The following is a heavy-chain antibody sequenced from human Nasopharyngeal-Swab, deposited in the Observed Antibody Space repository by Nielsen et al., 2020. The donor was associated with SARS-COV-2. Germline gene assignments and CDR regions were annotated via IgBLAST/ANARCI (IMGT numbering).Heavy chain of an antibody. J-gene: IGHJ4*02. D-gene: IGHD6-13*01. CDR1: GGPISSTPYY. CDR3: ATLSSSWYEYYFDY. Sequence: SETLSLTCTASGGPISSTPYYWAWIRQPPGKGLEWIVSIHYGGSTYYNPSLKSRVTISVDTSKNQFSLTLSSVTAADTAVYYCATLSSSWYEYYFDYWGQGTLVTVSS. V-gene: IGHV4-39*01. CDR2: IHYGGST.